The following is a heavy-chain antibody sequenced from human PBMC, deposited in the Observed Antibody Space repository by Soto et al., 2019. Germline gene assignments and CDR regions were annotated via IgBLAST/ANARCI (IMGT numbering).Heavy chain of an antibody. CDR2: ISAYNGNT. V-gene: IGHV1-18*01. J-gene: IGHJ5*02. D-gene: IGHD6-19*01. Sequence: GASVKVSCKASRYTFTSYGISWVRQAPGQGLEWMGWISAYNGNTNYAQKLQGRVTMTTDTSTSTAYMELRSLRSDDTAVYYCARGLHSSGWYWFAPWGHGPLVTVSS. CDR3: ARGLHSSGWYWFAP. CDR1: RYTFTSYG.